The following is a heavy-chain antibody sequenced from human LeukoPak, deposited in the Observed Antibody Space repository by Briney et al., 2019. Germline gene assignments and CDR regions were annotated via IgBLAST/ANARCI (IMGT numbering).Heavy chain of an antibody. Sequence: ASVKVSCKASGGTFSSYAISWVRQAPGQGLEWMGWINAGNGNTKYSQKFQGRVTITRDTSASTAYMELSSLRSEDTAVYYCARAPASIAVAGTDFDYWGQGTLVTVSS. D-gene: IGHD6-19*01. V-gene: IGHV1-3*01. CDR3: ARAPASIAVAGTDFDY. CDR2: INAGNGNT. J-gene: IGHJ4*02. CDR1: GGTFSSYA.